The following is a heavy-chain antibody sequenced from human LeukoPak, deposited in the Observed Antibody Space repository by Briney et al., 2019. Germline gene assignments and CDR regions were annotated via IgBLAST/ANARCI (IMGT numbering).Heavy chain of an antibody. CDR3: ARGGGDVYNVFDY. J-gene: IGHJ4*02. Sequence: SETLSLTCTVSGGSISSYYWSWIRQPPGKGLEWIGYIYYSGSTYYNPSLKSRVTISVDTSKNQFSLKLSSVSAADTAVYYCARGGGDVYNVFDYWGQGTLVTVSS. CDR1: GGSISSYY. D-gene: IGHD5-24*01. CDR2: IYYSGST. V-gene: IGHV4-59*12.